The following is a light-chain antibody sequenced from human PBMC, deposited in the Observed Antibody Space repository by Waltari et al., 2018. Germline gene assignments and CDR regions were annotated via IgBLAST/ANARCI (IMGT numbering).Light chain of an antibody. V-gene: IGLV2-14*03. CDR3: SSYITSSTLEL. CDR1: RSDIAGYNY. CDR2: DVS. Sequence: QSALTQPASVSGSPGQSIPLSCPGTRSDIAGYNYVSWYQQHPGKAPKLMIYDVSNRPSGVSNRFSGSKSGNTASLTISGLQAEDEADYYCSSYITSSTLELFGGGTSLTVL. J-gene: IGLJ2*01.